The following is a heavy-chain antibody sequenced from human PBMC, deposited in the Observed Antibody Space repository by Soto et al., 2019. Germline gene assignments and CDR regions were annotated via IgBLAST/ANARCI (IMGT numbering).Heavy chain of an antibody. CDR3: ASTGDRQGDY. CDR2: ISWNSGNI. D-gene: IGHD2-21*01. J-gene: IGHJ4*02. CDR1: GFTFHDYA. Sequence: EVQLVESGGGLLQPGRSLRLSCAASGFTFHDYAMHWVRQAPGKGLEWVSGISWNSGNIGYADSVKGRFTISRDNAKNSLYLQMNSLRAEDTALYYCASTGDRQGDYWGQGTLVTVSS. V-gene: IGHV3-9*01.